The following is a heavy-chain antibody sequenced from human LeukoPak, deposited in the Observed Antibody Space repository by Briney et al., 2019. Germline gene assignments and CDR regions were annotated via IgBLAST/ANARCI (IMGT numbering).Heavy chain of an antibody. CDR2: INWNGDNP. CDR1: GFTFEDYG. CDR3: ARRSVAGATTGYYYDS. Sequence: GGSLRLSCEASGFTFEDYGMTWVRQRPGKGLEYVCGINWNGDNPVYENSLRGRFTISRDNAKNSVYLQMSSLRVDDTAFYYCARRSVAGATTGYYYDSWGQGTLVTVSS. D-gene: IGHD1-26*01. J-gene: IGHJ4*02. V-gene: IGHV3-20*04.